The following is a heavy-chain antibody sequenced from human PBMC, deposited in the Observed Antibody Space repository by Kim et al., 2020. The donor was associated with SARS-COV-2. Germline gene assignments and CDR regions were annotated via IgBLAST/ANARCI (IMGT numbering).Heavy chain of an antibody. V-gene: IGHV3-23*01. CDR3: AKGISSTSWFSDY. Sequence: GGSLRLSCAASGFTFSSYVMNWVRQAPGEGLHWVSSISGSGTDTYYADSVRGRFTISRDNSKNTLYLQMNNLRAEDTAVYYCAKGISSTSWFSDYWGQGNLVTVSP. CDR2: ISGSGTDT. J-gene: IGHJ4*02. CDR1: GFTFSSYV. D-gene: IGHD2-2*01.